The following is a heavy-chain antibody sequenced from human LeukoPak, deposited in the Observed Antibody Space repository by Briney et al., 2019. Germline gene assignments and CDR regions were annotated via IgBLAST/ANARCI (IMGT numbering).Heavy chain of an antibody. CDR1: GYTFTSYG. CDR2: ISAYNGNT. CDR3: AITILSWFGEFVTFDY. D-gene: IGHD3-10*01. V-gene: IGHV1-18*01. J-gene: IGHJ4*02. Sequence: GASVKVSCKASGYTFTSYGISWVRQAPGQGLEWMGWISAYNGNTNYAQKLQGRVTMTTDTSTSTAYMELRSLRSDDTAVYYCAITILSWFGEFVTFDYWGQGTLVTVSS.